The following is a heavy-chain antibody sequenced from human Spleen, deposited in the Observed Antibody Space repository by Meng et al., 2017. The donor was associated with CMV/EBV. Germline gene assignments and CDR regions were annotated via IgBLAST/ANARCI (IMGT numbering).Heavy chain of an antibody. Sequence: ETLSLTCAASGLTFSSYAMSWVRQAPGKGLEWVSGISGSAGTTYYADSVKGRFTISRDNSKNTLYLQMNNLRSDDTATYYCATNTLGYCSTTACRRPYYYYGMDVWGQGTPVTVSS. CDR2: ISGSAGTT. D-gene: IGHD2-2*01. J-gene: IGHJ6*02. CDR1: GLTFSSYA. CDR3: ATNTLGYCSTTACRRPYYYYGMDV. V-gene: IGHV3-23*01.